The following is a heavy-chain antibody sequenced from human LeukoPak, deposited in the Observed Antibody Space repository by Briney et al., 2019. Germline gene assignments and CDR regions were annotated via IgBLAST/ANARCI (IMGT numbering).Heavy chain of an antibody. CDR3: AREPLDRYSSGWLS. V-gene: IGHV3-21*01. J-gene: IGHJ4*02. D-gene: IGHD6-19*01. CDR2: ISSSSSYI. Sequence: GGSLRLSCAASGFTFSSYSMNWVRQAPGKGLEWVSTISSSSSYIYYADSVNGGFTISRDNAKNSLYMQMNSLRDEDTAVYYCAREPLDRYSSGWLSWGQGTLVTVSS. CDR1: GFTFSSYS.